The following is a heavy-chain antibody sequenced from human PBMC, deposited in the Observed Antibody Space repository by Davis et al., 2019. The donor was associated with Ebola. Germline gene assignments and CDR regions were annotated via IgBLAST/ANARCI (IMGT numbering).Heavy chain of an antibody. J-gene: IGHJ5*02. CDR3: ARVTIFGVVTA. Sequence: PGGSLRLSCAASGFTFYRYEMNWVRQTPEKGLEWVSYISPSASRMFYAESVKGRFTISRDNAKNSLYLQMNSLRAEDTAVYYCARVTIFGVVTAWGQGTLVTVSS. D-gene: IGHD3-3*01. V-gene: IGHV3-48*03. CDR1: GFTFYRYE. CDR2: ISPSASRM.